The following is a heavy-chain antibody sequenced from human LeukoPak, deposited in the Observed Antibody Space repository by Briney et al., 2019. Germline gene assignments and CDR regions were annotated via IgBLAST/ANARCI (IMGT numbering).Heavy chain of an antibody. Sequence: GASVKVSCKASGYTFTGYYMHWVRQAPGQGLEWMGWINPNSGGTNYAQKFQGRVTMTRDTSISTAYMELSRLRSDDTAVYYCARVPYYCSSTSCYINWFDPWGQGTLVTVSS. D-gene: IGHD2-2*01. V-gene: IGHV1-2*02. CDR2: INPNSGGT. CDR1: GYTFTGYY. J-gene: IGHJ5*02. CDR3: ARVPYYCSSTSCYINWFDP.